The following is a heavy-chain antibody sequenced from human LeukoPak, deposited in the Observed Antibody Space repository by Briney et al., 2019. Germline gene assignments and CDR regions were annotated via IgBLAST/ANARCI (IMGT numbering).Heavy chain of an antibody. CDR3: ARGPYSSGSSADY. CDR1: SNYY. CDR2: ISSSDTYT. Sequence: SNYYWPWIRQPPGKGLEWVSYISSSDTYTNYTDSVKGRFTISRDNAKNSLYLQMNSLRAEDTAVYYCARGPYSSGSSADYWGQGTLVTVSS. D-gene: IGHD6-19*01. V-gene: IGHV3-11*06. J-gene: IGHJ4*02.